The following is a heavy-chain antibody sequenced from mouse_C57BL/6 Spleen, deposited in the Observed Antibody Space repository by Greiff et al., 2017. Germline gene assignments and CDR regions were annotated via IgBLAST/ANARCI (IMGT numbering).Heavy chain of an antibody. CDR3: AREGGYDYDPYYAMDY. D-gene: IGHD2-4*01. V-gene: IGHV5-16*01. CDR2: INYDGSST. Sequence: EVMLVESEGGLVQPGSSMKLSCTASGFTFSDYYMAWVRQVPEKGLEWVANINYDGSSTYYLDSLKSRFIISRDNAKNILYLQMSSLKSADTATYYCAREGGYDYDPYYAMDYWGQGTSVTVAS. CDR1: GFTFSDYY. J-gene: IGHJ4*01.